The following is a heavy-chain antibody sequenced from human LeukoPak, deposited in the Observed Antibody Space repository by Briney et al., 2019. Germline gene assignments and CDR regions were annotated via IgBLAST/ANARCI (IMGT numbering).Heavy chain of an antibody. Sequence: GGSLRLSCAASGFTFSSYAMSWVRQAPGKGLEWVSAISGSGGSTYYADSVKGRFTISRDNSKNTLCLQMNSLRAEDTAVYYRAKDLGDWLDYFDYWGQGNLVTVSS. J-gene: IGHJ4*02. CDR1: GFTFSSYA. CDR3: AKDLGDWLDYFDY. D-gene: IGHD2-21*01. CDR2: ISGSGGST. V-gene: IGHV3-23*01.